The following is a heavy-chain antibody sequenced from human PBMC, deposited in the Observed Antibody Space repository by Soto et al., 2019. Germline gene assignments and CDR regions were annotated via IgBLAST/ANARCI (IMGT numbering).Heavy chain of an antibody. V-gene: IGHV3-30-3*01. CDR3: ARTGDSSGYYYVPFDY. CDR2: ISYDGSNK. CDR1: GFTFSSYA. Sequence: QVQLVESGGGVVQPGRSLRLSCAASGFTFSSYAMHWVRQAQGKGLEWVAVISYDGSNKYYADSVKGRFTISRDNSKNTLYLQMNSLRAEDTAVYYCARTGDSSGYYYVPFDYWGQGTLVTVSS. J-gene: IGHJ4*02. D-gene: IGHD3-22*01.